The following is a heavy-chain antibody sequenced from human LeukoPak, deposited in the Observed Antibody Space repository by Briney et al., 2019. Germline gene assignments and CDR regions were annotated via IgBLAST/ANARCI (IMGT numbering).Heavy chain of an antibody. CDR1: GFTFSSYA. V-gene: IGHV3-23*01. CDR3: ARDPLASWHSDY. J-gene: IGHJ4*02. CDR2: ISGSGGST. D-gene: IGHD5-12*01. Sequence: PGGSLRLSCAASGFTFSSYAMSWVRQAPGKGLEWVSAISGSGGSTYYADSVKGRFTISRDNAKNSLYLQMNSLRAEDTAVYYCARDPLASWHSDYWGQGTLVTVSS.